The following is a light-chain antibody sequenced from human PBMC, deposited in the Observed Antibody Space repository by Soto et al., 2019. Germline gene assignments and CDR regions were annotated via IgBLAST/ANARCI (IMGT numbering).Light chain of an antibody. V-gene: IGKV4-1*01. CDR3: LQYFGSPRT. CDR2: WAS. CDR1: HSVLNSSKNENY. J-gene: IGKJ1*01. Sequence: DIVMTQSPDSLAVSLGERAIINCKSSHSVLNSSKNENYLAWYQQKSGQPPRLLIYWASTREFGVPDRFTGSGSGTQFTLTISSLQADDVAIYYCLQYFGSPRTFGQGTKVEIK.